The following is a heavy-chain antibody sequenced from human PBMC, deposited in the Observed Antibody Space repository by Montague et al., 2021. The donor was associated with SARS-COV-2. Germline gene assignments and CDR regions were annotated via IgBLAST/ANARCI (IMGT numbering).Heavy chain of an antibody. V-gene: IGHV3-23*03. CDR1: GFPFSTYA. CDR3: AKWSYDNSGYYPGYALDV. J-gene: IGHJ3*01. D-gene: IGHD3-22*01. Sequence: PLRLSCAASGFPFSTYAMNWVRQAPGKGLEWVSVIYSDESTTYYADSVKGRFTISRDNSNNTLFLQMNSLRAEDTAIYYCAKWSYDNSGYYPGYALDVWGQGTMVTVSS. CDR2: IYSDESTT.